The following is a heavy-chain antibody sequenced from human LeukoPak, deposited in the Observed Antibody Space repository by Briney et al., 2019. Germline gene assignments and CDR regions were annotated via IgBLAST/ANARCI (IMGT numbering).Heavy chain of an antibody. CDR1: GYTFTSYD. V-gene: IGHV1-8*01. CDR2: MNPNRGNT. J-gene: IGHJ4*02. CDR3: ARGGYSCDDFYDY. Sequence: GSVKVSCKASGYTFTSYDINWVRQATGKGLEWMGWMNPNRGNTDYAHTFKGRVTMTRNASISTPYLQLISLRAEDTAVYYCARGGYSCDDFYDYWGRGTLVTVSS. D-gene: IGHD5-12*01.